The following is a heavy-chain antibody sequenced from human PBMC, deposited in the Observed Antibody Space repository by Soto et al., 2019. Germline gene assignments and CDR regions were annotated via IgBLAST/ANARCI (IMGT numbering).Heavy chain of an antibody. CDR3: ARLGYCSGGSCYEDY. J-gene: IGHJ4*02. Sequence: GGSLRLSCAVPGLLFSGYGMHWVRQAPGKGLEWVAVIWYDGSNKYYADSVKGRFTISRDNSKNTLYLQMNSLRAEDTAVYYCARLGYCSGGSCYEDYWGQGTLVTVSS. D-gene: IGHD2-15*01. CDR2: IWYDGSNK. CDR1: GLLFSGYG. V-gene: IGHV3-33*01.